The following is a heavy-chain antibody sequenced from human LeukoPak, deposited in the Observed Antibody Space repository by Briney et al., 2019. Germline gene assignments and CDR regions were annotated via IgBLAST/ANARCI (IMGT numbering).Heavy chain of an antibody. CDR1: GFTFSSYR. Sequence: GGSLRLSCAASGFTFSSYRMNWVRQAPGKGLEWVSYISSSSSTIYYADSVKGRFTISRDNAKNSLYLQMNSLRAEDTAVYYCAREHYDILTGYFAEAFDLWGQGTMVTVSS. V-gene: IGHV3-48*01. CDR2: ISSSSSTI. CDR3: AREHYDILTGYFAEAFDL. D-gene: IGHD3-9*01. J-gene: IGHJ3*01.